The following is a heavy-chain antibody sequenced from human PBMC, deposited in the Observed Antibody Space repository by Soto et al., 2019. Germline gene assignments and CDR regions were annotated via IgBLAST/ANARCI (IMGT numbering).Heavy chain of an antibody. J-gene: IGHJ6*03. D-gene: IGHD3-10*01. CDR2: IKQDGSEK. CDR3: ARALWFGELLGYYYYMDV. CDR1: GFAFSSYW. Sequence: GGSLRLSCAASGFAFSSYWMSWVRQAPGKGLEWVANIKQDGSEKYYVDSVKGRFTISRDNAKNSLYLQMNSLRAEDTAVYYCARALWFGELLGYYYYMDVWGKGTTVTVSS. V-gene: IGHV3-7*01.